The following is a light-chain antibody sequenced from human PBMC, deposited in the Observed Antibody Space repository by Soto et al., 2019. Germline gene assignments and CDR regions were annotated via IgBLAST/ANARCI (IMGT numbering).Light chain of an antibody. Sequence: QSALTQPASVSGSPGQSITISCTGTSSDVGGYNYVSWYQQDPGKAPKLMIYDVNNRPSGVSNRFSGSKSGNTASLTISGLQAEDEAYYCRSYTSSSNLAVFGGWTKLTVL. CDR2: DVN. V-gene: IGLV2-14*01. J-gene: IGLJ2*01. CDR1: SSDVGGYNY. CDR3: RSYTSSSNLAV.